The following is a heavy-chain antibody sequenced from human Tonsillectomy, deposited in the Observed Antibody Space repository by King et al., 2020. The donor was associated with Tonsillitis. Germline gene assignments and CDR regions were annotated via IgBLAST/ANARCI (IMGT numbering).Heavy chain of an antibody. CDR1: GFTFSSYW. CDR3: ASDCFFGSGSVYAFDI. D-gene: IGHD3-3*01. J-gene: IGHJ3*02. Sequence: VQLVESGGGLVQPGGSLRLSCAASGFTFSSYWMHWVRQAPGKGLVWVSRIISDGSSTSYADSVKGRFTISRDNTKNTLYLQMTRLRDEDTAVYYCASDCFFGSGSVYAFDIWGQGTMVTVSS. V-gene: IGHV3-74*01. CDR2: IISDGSST.